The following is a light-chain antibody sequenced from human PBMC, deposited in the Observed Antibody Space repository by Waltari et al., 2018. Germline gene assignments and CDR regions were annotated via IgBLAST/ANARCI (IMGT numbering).Light chain of an antibody. CDR1: QSVLYTSNNKNN. V-gene: IGKV4-1*01. CDR3: QQYLTTPLT. J-gene: IGKJ5*01. CDR2: WAS. Sequence: DIVMTQSPDSLAVSLGERVTLDCQSSQSVLYTSNNKNNLAWYQQRPGQPPKLLIYWASTRESGVPDRFSGSGSGTDFTLTISSLQAEDVAVYFCQQYLTTPLTFGQGTRLEIK.